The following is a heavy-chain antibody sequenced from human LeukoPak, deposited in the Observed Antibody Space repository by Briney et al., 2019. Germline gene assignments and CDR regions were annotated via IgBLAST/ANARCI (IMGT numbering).Heavy chain of an antibody. CDR2: FDPEDGET. J-gene: IGHJ3*02. V-gene: IGHV1-24*01. D-gene: IGHD3-3*01. CDR3: AREAFAIFGGKDAFDI. CDR1: GYTLTELS. Sequence: ASVKVSCKVSGYTLTELSMHWVRQAPGKGLEWMGGFDPEDGETIYAQKFQGRVTMTEDTSTDTAYMELSSLRSEDTAVYYCAREAFAIFGGKDAFDIWGQGTMVTVSS.